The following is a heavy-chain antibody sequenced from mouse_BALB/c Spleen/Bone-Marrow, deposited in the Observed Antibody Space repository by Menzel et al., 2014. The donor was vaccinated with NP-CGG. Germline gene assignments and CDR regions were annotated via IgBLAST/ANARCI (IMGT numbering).Heavy chain of an antibody. V-gene: IGHV3-6*02. CDR1: GYFITCGYY. CDR3: ARGNYIDC. CDR2: ISYDGSN. Sequence: VQLQQLGPSLLKPSQTLSLTCSVTGYFITCGYYWNWIRQFPGNKLEWMGYISYDGSNNYNPSLKNRISITRDTSKNQFFLKLNSVTTEDTATYYCARGNYIDCWGESTTLTVSS. J-gene: IGHJ2*01.